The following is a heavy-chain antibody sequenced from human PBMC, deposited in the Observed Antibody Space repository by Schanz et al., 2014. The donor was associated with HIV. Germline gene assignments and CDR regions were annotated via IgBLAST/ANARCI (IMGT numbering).Heavy chain of an antibody. J-gene: IGHJ6*02. CDR2: ISYEGRNK. V-gene: IGHV3-30*18. CDR1: GFTFNSYG. Sequence: QVQLVESGGGVVQPGRSLRVSCAASGFTFNSYGMHWVRQAPGKGLEWVAVISYEGRNKYQAAPVKGRFTVSRDNAKNTVYLQMKSLRVEDTAVYYCAKDRNYYDSRFLGKGNYYYYYGMDVWGQGTTVTVSS. CDR3: AKDRNYYDSRFLGKGNYYYYYGMDV. D-gene: IGHD3-22*01.